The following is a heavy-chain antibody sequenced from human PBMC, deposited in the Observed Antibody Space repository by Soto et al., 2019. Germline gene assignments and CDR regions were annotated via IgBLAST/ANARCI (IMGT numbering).Heavy chain of an antibody. V-gene: IGHV3-9*01. J-gene: IGHJ6*02. CDR2: ISWNSGTF. Sequence: DVQLVESGGGLVQPGRSLRLSCAASGFTFDDYAMHWVRQAPGKGLEWVSGISWNSGTFGYADSVKGRFTISRDNAKNSLYLQMNSLSDEDTALYYCAKDLSPYYYDNSGSLQTYYYYAMDVWGQGTTVTVSS. CDR1: GFTFDDYA. CDR3: AKDLSPYYYDNSGSLQTYYYYAMDV. D-gene: IGHD3-22*01.